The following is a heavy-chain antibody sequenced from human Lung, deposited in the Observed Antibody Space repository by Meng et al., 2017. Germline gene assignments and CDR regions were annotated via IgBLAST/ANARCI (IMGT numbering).Heavy chain of an antibody. V-gene: IGHV3-74*01. D-gene: IGHD1-1*01. Sequence: VVVGGFGGRLVTPGGSLGLSCAASGFTFTNHWMHWVRQVPGKGLVWVSRVNTAGNDVTYVDSVTGRFTISRDNAKDTVFLQMNNLSGDDTAVYYCTNDRLSEWGQGTLVTVSS. CDR1: GFTFTNHW. CDR3: TNDRLSE. CDR2: VNTAGNDV. J-gene: IGHJ1*01.